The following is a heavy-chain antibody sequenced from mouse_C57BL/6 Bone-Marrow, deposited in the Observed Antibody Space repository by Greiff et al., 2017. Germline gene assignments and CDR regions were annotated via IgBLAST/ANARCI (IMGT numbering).Heavy chain of an antibody. Sequence: VKLVESGPGLVQPSQSLSITCTVSGFSLTSYGVHWVRQSPGKGLEWLGVIWSGGSTDYNAAFISRLSISKDNSKSQVFFKMNSLQADDTAIYYCARNFLYGSSSYWYFDVWGTGTTVTVSS. V-gene: IGHV2-2*01. J-gene: IGHJ1*03. CDR3: ARNFLYGSSSYWYFDV. CDR1: GFSLTSYG. D-gene: IGHD1-1*01. CDR2: IWSGGST.